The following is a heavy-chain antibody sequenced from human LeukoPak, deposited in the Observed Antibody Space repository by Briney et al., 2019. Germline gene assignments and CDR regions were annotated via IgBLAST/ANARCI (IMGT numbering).Heavy chain of an antibody. V-gene: IGHV3-23*01. J-gene: IGHJ6*02. CDR1: GFTFSSYA. D-gene: IGHD3-9*01. Sequence: PGGSLRLSCAASGFTFSSYAMSWVRQAPGRGLEWVSAISGGGGTTYYADSVKGRFTNSRDNSKNTLYMQMNSLRAEDTAVYYCAKRYYDILTGYDVWGQGTTVTVSS. CDR3: AKRYYDILTGYDV. CDR2: ISGGGGTT.